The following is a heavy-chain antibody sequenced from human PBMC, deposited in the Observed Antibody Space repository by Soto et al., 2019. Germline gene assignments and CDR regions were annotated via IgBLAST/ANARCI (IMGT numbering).Heavy chain of an antibody. CDR2: IVPIFGTA. Sequence: QVQLVQSGTEVKKPGSSVNVSCKTSGGTFRSYAISWVRQAPGQGREWMGVIVPIFGTANYAQKLQGRVTITADEATSTAYLELSSMRAEDTAVYYCARGRSSGWYGGVFDYWGQGTLVTVSS. D-gene: IGHD6-19*01. CDR1: GGTFRSYA. CDR3: ARGRSSGWYGGVFDY. V-gene: IGHV1-69*01. J-gene: IGHJ4*02.